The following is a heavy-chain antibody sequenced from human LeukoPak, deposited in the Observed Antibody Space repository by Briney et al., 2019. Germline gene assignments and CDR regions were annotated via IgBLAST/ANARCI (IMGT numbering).Heavy chain of an antibody. CDR3: ARQLGYSYGTLDY. CDR2: IYYSGST. V-gene: IGHV4-59*08. D-gene: IGHD5-18*01. CDR1: GSSISSYY. J-gene: IGHJ4*02. Sequence: SETLSLTCTVSGSSISSYYWSWIRHPPGKGLEWIGYIYYSGSTNYNPSLKSRVTISVDTSKNQFSLKLSSVTAADTAVYYCARQLGYSYGTLDYWGQGTLVTVSS.